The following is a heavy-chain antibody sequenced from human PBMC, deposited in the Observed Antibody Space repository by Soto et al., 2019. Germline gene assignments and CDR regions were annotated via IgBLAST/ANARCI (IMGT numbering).Heavy chain of an antibody. Sequence: QVQLQESGPGLVKPSQTLSLTCTVSGGSISSGDYYWSWIRQPPGKGLEWIGYILYSGTTNYNPSLESRLTISVDTSKTQFSMKLTSVPAADTAVYYCARNGALDYWGRGTLVPVSS. CDR2: ILYSGTT. J-gene: IGHJ4*02. D-gene: IGHD2-8*01. CDR3: ARNGALDY. CDR1: GGSISSGDYY. V-gene: IGHV4-30-4*01.